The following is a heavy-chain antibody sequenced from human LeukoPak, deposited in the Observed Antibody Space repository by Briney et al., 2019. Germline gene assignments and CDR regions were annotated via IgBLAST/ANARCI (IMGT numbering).Heavy chain of an antibody. CDR2: ISSSSSYI. V-gene: IGHV3-21*01. J-gene: IGHJ4*02. Sequence: GGSLRLSCVASGFTFSSYSMNWVRQAPGKGLEWVSSISSSSSYIYYADSVKGRFTISRDNAKNSLYLQMNSLRAEDTAVYYCAREESSSSGYYFDYWGQGTLVTVSP. CDR1: GFTFSSYS. D-gene: IGHD6-6*01. CDR3: AREESSSSGYYFDY.